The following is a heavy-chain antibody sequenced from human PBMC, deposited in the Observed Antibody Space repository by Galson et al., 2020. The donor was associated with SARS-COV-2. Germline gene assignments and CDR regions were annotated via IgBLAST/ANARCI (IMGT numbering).Heavy chain of an antibody. CDR2: ISSYNGDT. Sequence: ASVKVSCKASGYTFDSYGFSWVRQAPGQGLEWMGWISSYNGDTNYARNFQGRVTMTTDTSTSAAYMELRGLKSDDTAVYYCATESGDNWNDHWGQGTLVIV. CDR3: ATESGDNWNDH. J-gene: IGHJ5*02. CDR1: GYTFDSYG. V-gene: IGHV1-18*01.